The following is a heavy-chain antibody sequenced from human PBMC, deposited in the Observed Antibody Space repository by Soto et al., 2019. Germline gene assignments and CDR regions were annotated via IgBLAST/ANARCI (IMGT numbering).Heavy chain of an antibody. CDR2: INHSGSI. Sequence: PSETLSLTCAVYGGSFSGYYWSWIRQPPGKGLEWIGEINHSGSINYNPSLKSRVTISVDTSKNQFSLKLSSVTAADTAVYYCARGEYQLPNYYYYYMDVWGKGTTVTVSS. CDR1: GGSFSGYY. J-gene: IGHJ6*03. D-gene: IGHD2-2*01. CDR3: ARGEYQLPNYYYYYMDV. V-gene: IGHV4-34*01.